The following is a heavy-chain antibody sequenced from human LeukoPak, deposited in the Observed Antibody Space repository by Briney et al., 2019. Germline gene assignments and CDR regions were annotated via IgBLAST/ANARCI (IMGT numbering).Heavy chain of an antibody. V-gene: IGHV3-23*01. Sequence: GGSLRLSCAASGFTFSSYAMSWVRQAPGKGLEWVSAISGSGGSTYYADSVKDRFTISRDNSKNTLYLQMNSLRAEDTAVYYCAKVPVVPAAPRVYYFDYWGQGTLVTVSS. D-gene: IGHD2-2*01. CDR2: ISGSGGST. CDR1: GFTFSSYA. CDR3: AKVPVVPAAPRVYYFDY. J-gene: IGHJ4*02.